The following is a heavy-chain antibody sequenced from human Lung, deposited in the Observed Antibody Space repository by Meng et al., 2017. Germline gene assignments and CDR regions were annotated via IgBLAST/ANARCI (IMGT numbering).Heavy chain of an antibody. CDR3: ARVDYYGSGSRRFDP. CDR2: INHSGST. D-gene: IGHD3-10*01. Sequence: QVQLQQWGAGLLKPSETLSLTCVVSGGSFSDYYWSWIRQPPGKGLEWIGEINHSGSTNYNPSLESRATISVDTSKNQFSLKLSSVTAADTAVYYCARVDYYGSGSRRFDPWGQGTLVTVSS. J-gene: IGHJ5*02. V-gene: IGHV4-34*01. CDR1: GGSFSDYY.